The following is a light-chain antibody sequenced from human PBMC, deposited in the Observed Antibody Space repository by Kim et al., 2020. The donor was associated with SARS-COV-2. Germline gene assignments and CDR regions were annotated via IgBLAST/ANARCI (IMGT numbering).Light chain of an antibody. CDR3: NSRDSSGNHYV. V-gene: IGLV3-19*01. CDR2: GKN. CDR1: SLRRFY. J-gene: IGLJ1*01. Sequence: SSELTQDPAVSVALGQTVRITCQGDSLRRFYASWYQQKPGQAPVLVIYGKNKRPSGIPDRFSGSRSGNTASLTITGVQAEDEADYYCNSRDSSGNHYVFAMGTKVTVL.